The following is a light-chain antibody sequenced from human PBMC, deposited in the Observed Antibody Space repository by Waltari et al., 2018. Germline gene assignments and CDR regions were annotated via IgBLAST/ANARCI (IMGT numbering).Light chain of an antibody. CDR2: EDS. Sequence: SYELTQPPSVSVSPGQTARITCSGDALPKKYAFWYQQKTGQAPVLVISEDSKRPSGIHARFSGSTAGAMSTLTISGAKVEDEGDYYCDSTDNIGNDNGVFGGGTKLTVL. CDR1: ALPKKY. CDR3: DSTDNIGNDNGV. V-gene: IGLV3-10*01. J-gene: IGLJ3*02.